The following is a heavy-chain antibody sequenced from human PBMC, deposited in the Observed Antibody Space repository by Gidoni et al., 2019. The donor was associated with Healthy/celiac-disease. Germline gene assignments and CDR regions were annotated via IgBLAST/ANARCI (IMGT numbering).Heavy chain of an antibody. CDR2: ISAYNGNT. J-gene: IGHJ4*02. CDR3: ARHNLYYDYIWGTPHPFDY. CDR1: GYTFTSYG. Sequence: QVQLVQSGAEVKKPGASVKVSCKASGYTFTSYGLSWVRQAPGQGLEWMGWISAYNGNTNYAQKLQGRVTMTTDTSTSTAYMELRSLRSDDTAVYYCARHNLYYDYIWGTPHPFDYWGQGTLVTVSS. D-gene: IGHD3-16*01. V-gene: IGHV1-18*01.